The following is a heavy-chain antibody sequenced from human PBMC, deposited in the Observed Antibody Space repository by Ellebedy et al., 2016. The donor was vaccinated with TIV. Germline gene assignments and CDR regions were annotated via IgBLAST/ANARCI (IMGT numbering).Heavy chain of an antibody. CDR3: ARGWFGSGMGV. CDR2: TYYRSKWNN. V-gene: IGHV6-1*01. D-gene: IGHD3-10*01. Sequence: SQTLSLTCVISGDSVSTDIGWTWISQSPSRGLEWLGRTYYRSKWNNDYAVSLKSRITINPDTSKNLFSLQLNSVTPEDTAVYYCARGWFGSGMGVWGQGTTVTVSS. J-gene: IGHJ6*02. CDR1: GDSVSTDIG.